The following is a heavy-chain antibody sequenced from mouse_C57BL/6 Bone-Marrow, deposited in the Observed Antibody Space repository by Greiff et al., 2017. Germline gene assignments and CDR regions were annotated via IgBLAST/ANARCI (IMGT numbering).Heavy chain of an antibody. CDR2: IHPNSGST. D-gene: IGHD1-1*01. CDR3: ARTGGSSNYAIDY. Sequence: VQLQQPGAELVKPGASVKLSCKASGYTFTSYWMHWVKQRPGQGLEWIGMIHPNSGSTNYNEKFKSKATLTVDKSSSTAYMQLSSLTSEDSAVYYCARTGGSSNYAIDYCGQGTSVTVSS. V-gene: IGHV1-64*01. J-gene: IGHJ4*01. CDR1: GYTFTSYW.